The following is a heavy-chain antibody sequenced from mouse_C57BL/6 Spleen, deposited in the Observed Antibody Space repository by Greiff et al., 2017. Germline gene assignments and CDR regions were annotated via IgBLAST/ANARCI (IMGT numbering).Heavy chain of an antibody. J-gene: IGHJ3*01. Sequence: VQLQQPGAELVRPGSSVKLSCKASGYTFTSYWMHWVKQRPIQGLEWIGNIDPSDSETHYNQKFKDKATLTVDKSSSTAYMQLSSLTSEDSAVYYCARFYYGNIFAYWGQGTLVTVSA. D-gene: IGHD2-1*01. CDR3: ARFYYGNIFAY. V-gene: IGHV1-52*01. CDR2: IDPSDSET. CDR1: GYTFTSYW.